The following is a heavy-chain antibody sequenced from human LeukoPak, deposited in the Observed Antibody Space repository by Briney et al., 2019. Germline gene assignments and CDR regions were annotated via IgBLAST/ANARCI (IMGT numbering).Heavy chain of an antibody. Sequence: PSETPSLTCTVSGASVSSHYWSWIRQAPGKGLEWIGYVSYSGGTNYNPSLKSRVTISLDTSKDQFSLRLNSVTTADTAVYYCARLSTYYDFWSPLDYWGQGTLVTVSS. D-gene: IGHD3-3*01. J-gene: IGHJ4*02. CDR3: ARLSTYYDFWSPLDY. CDR1: GASVSSHY. V-gene: IGHV4-59*02. CDR2: VSYSGGT.